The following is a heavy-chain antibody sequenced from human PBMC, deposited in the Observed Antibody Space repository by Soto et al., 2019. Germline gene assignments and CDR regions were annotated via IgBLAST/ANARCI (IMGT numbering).Heavy chain of an antibody. CDR2: IYYSGST. Sequence: QVQLQESGPGLVKPSQTLSLTCTVSGGSISSGGYYWSWIRQHPGKGLEWIGYIYYSGSTYYNPSLKGRVTISVDTSKNQSSLKLSSVTAADTAVYYCAREGVIVGATAADYWGQGTLVTVSS. V-gene: IGHV4-31*03. CDR3: AREGVIVGATAADY. J-gene: IGHJ4*02. D-gene: IGHD1-26*01. CDR1: GGSISSGGYY.